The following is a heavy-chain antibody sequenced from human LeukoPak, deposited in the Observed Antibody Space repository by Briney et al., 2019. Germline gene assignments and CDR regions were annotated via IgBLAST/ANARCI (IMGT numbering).Heavy chain of an antibody. D-gene: IGHD6-6*01. Sequence: GGSLRLSCAASGFTFSSYGMHWVRQAPGKGLEWVAFIRYDGGNKYYADSVKGRFTISRDNSKNTLYLQMNSLRAEDTAVYYCAKDTSTIAARNFDYWGQGTLVTVSS. CDR3: AKDTSTIAARNFDY. V-gene: IGHV3-30*02. CDR2: IRYDGGNK. J-gene: IGHJ4*02. CDR1: GFTFSSYG.